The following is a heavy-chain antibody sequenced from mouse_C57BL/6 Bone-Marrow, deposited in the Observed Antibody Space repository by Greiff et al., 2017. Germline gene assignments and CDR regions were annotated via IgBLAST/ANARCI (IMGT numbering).Heavy chain of an antibody. CDR1: GYTFTSYW. CDR3: ARGWGGYPWFAY. J-gene: IGHJ3*01. V-gene: IGHV1-7*01. Sequence: QVQLQQSGAELAKPGASVKLSCKASGYTFTSYWMHWVKQRPGQGLEWIGYINPSSGYTKYNQKFKDKATLTAGKSSSTAYMQLSSLTYEDSAVYYCARGWGGYPWFAYWGQGTLVTVSA. CDR2: INPSSGYT. D-gene: IGHD1-1*02.